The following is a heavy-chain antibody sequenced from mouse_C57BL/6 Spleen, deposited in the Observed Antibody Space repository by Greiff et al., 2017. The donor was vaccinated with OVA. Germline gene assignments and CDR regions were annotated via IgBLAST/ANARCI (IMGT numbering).Heavy chain of an antibody. CDR3: ARGGVTTVHYYAMDY. CDR1: GYTFTSYD. D-gene: IGHD1-1*01. Sequence: QVQLKQSGPELVKPGASVKLSCKASGYTFTSYDINWVKQRPGQGLEWIGWIYPRDGSTKYNEKFKGKATLTVDTSSSTAYMELHSLTSEDSAVYFCARGGVTTVHYYAMDYWGQGTSVTVSS. J-gene: IGHJ4*01. CDR2: IYPRDGST. V-gene: IGHV1-85*01.